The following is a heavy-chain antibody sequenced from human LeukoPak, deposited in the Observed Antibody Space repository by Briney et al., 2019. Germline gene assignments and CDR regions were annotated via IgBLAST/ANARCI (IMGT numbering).Heavy chain of an antibody. CDR1: GGTFSSYA. J-gene: IGHJ3*02. Sequence: SVKVSCKASGGTFSSYAISWVRQAPGQGLEWMGGIIPIFGTANYAQKFQGRVTITTDESASTAYMELSSLRSEDTAVYYCARGGIIYCSSTSCARTHDAFDIWGQGTMVTVSS. D-gene: IGHD2-2*01. CDR3: ARGGIIYCSSTSCARTHDAFDI. CDR2: IIPIFGTA. V-gene: IGHV1-69*05.